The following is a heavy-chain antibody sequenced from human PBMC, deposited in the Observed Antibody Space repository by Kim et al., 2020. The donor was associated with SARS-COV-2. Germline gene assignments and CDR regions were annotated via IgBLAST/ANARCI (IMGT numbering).Heavy chain of an antibody. CDR1: GGSISSGGYY. V-gene: IGHV4-31*03. Sequence: SETLSLTCTVSGGSISSGGYYWSWIRQHPGKGLEWIGYIYYSGSTYYNPSLKSRVTISVDTSKNQFSLKLSSVTAADTAVYYCARDSSGSSLYYYYYGMDVWGQGTTVTVSS. D-gene: IGHD6-6*01. J-gene: IGHJ6*02. CDR2: IYYSGST. CDR3: ARDSSGSSLYYYYYGMDV.